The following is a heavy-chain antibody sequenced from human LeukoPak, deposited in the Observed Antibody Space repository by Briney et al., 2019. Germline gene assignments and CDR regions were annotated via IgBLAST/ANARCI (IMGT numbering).Heavy chain of an antibody. D-gene: IGHD5-18*01. CDR2: IYYSGST. J-gene: IGHJ6*02. CDR1: GGSITISSYY. Sequence: PSETPSLTCTVSGGSITISSYYWSWIRQPPGKGLEWIGYIYYSGSTNYNPSLKSRVTISVDTSKNQFSLKLSSVTAADTAVYYCAIRIPGYSYGYYYYGMDVWGQGTTVTVSS. V-gene: IGHV4-61*01. CDR3: AIRIPGYSYGYYYYGMDV.